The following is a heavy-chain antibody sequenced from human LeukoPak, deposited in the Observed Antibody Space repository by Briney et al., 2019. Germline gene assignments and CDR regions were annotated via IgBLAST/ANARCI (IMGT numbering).Heavy chain of an antibody. D-gene: IGHD6-13*01. CDR2: IYYSGST. CDR1: VGSISSSSYC. Sequence: SETLSLTCTVSVGSISSSSYCWGWIRQPPGKGLEWITCIYYSGSTYYNPPLKRRVTISVDTPKNHFSLKLSSVTAADTAVYYCARVGSSSKVLYYYYYMDVWGKGTTVTVSS. V-gene: IGHV4-39*07. J-gene: IGHJ6*03. CDR3: ARVGSSSKVLYYYYYMDV.